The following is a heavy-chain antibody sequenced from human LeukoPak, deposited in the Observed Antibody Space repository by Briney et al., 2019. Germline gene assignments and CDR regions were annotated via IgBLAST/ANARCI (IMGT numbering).Heavy chain of an antibody. CDR1: GVSITSYF. V-gene: IGHV4-59*01. CDR2: IYYSGST. Sequence: PSETLSLTCSVSGVSITSYFWNWIRQPPGKGLEWIGHIYYSGSTNYNPSLKSRVTISVDTSKNQFSLKLSSVTAADTAVYYCARGDATHFDLWGRGTLVTVSS. J-gene: IGHJ2*01. CDR3: ARGDATHFDL. D-gene: IGHD2-21*02.